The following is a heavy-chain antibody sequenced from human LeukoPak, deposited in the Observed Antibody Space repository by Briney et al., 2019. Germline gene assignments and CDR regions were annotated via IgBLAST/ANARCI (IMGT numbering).Heavy chain of an antibody. CDR1: GGTFSSYA. Sequence: SVKVSCKASGGTFSSYAISWVRQAPGQGLEWMGGIIPIFGTANYAQKFQGRVTITADESMSTAYTELSSLRSEDTAVYYCASNPRRYCGGGNCPYSYYAMDVWGQGTTVTVSS. D-gene: IGHD2-15*01. J-gene: IGHJ6*02. CDR2: IIPIFGTA. CDR3: ASNPRRYCGGGNCPYSYYAMDV. V-gene: IGHV1-69*13.